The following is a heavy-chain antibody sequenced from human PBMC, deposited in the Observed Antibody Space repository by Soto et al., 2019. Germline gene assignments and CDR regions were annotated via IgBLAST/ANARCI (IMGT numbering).Heavy chain of an antibody. Sequence: GESQKISGKGSGYTFTSFWSGWVRKMPGTGLEWVGIVYPGDSDTRYSRSWQGQVTISADKSISTAYLQWSSLKASDTVMYYCARPDRAVGYNCFEPWGQGPLVTVS. J-gene: IGHJ5*02. CDR1: GYTFTSFW. D-gene: IGHD1-26*01. V-gene: IGHV5-51*01. CDR2: VYPGDSDT. CDR3: ARPDRAVGYNCFEP.